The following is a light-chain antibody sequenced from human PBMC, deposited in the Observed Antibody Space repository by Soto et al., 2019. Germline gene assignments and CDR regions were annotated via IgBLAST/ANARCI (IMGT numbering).Light chain of an antibody. V-gene: IGKV1-39*01. CDR3: QQSYNTPS. CDR2: AAS. CDR1: QTISSY. Sequence: DIQMTQSPSSLSASVGDRVTITCRASQTISSYLNWYQQKPGKAPNLLIYAASSLRSGVPSKFSGSGSGTDFTLTISSLQPEDAATYYCQQSYNTPSFGQGTRLEIK. J-gene: IGKJ5*01.